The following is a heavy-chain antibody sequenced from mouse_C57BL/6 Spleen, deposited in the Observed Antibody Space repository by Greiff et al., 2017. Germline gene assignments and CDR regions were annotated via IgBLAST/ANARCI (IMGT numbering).Heavy chain of an antibody. D-gene: IGHD2-1*01. CDR2: IDPSDSET. Sequence: QVQLQQPGAELVRPGSSVKLSCKASGYTFTSYWMHWVKQRPIQGLEWIGNIDPSDSETHYNQKFKDKATLTVDKSSSTAYMQLSSLTSEDSAVYYCAIYGNCESFAYWGQGTLVTVSA. CDR1: GYTFTSYW. CDR3: AIYGNCESFAY. V-gene: IGHV1-52*01. J-gene: IGHJ3*01.